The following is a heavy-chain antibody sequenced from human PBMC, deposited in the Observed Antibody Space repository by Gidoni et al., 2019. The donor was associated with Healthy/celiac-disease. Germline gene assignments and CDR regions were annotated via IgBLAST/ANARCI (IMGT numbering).Heavy chain of an antibody. D-gene: IGHD6-13*01. CDR1: GFTFSSYG. J-gene: IGHJ4*02. CDR3: ANSQRGSSWFDY. CDR2: ISYDGSNK. Sequence: QVQLVESGGGVVQPGRSLSLSCAASGFTFSSYGMHWVRQAPGKGLEWVAVISYDGSNKYYADSVKGRFTISRDNSKNTLYLQMNSLRAEDTAVYYCANSQRGSSWFDYWGQGTLVTVSS. V-gene: IGHV3-30*18.